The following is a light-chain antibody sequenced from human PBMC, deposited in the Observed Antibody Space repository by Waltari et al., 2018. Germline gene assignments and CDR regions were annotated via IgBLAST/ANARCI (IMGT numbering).Light chain of an antibody. J-gene: IGKJ1*01. CDR2: AVS. CDR3: MQGLHLPRT. CDR1: QSLLHSDGQTY. Sequence: DVVMTQTPLSLSVTTGQSASIPCKSSQSLLHSDGQTYLYWFLQKPGQSPQLLIYAVSSRFSGVPTKFSGSGSETDFTLKISRVEAEDVGVYYCMQGLHLPRTFGQGTKVEMK. V-gene: IGKV2-29*02.